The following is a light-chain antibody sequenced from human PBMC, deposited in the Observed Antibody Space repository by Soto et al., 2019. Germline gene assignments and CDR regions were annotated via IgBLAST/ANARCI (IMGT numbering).Light chain of an antibody. CDR2: EAS. V-gene: IGLV2-23*01. J-gene: IGLJ2*01. CDR1: SSNVGSYNL. CDR3: CSSAGSDTMI. Sequence: QSALTQPASVSGSPGQSITISCTGTSSNVGSYNLVSWYQQHPGEAPKLMIYEASKRPSGVSNRFSGSKSGNTASLTISGLHAEDEADYYCCSSAGSDTMIFGGGTKLTVL.